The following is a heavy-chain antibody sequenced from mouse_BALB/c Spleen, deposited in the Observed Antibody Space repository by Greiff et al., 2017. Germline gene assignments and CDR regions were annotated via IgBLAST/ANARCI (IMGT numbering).Heavy chain of an antibody. V-gene: IGHV1-39*01. J-gene: IGHJ4*01. Sequence: EVKLQQTGPELVKPGSSVKISCKASGYSFTDYIMLWVKQSHGKSLEWIGNINPYYGSTSYNLKFKGKATLTVDKASSTAYMQLNSLTSEDSAVYYCARYDGYYENYYAMDYWGQGTSVTVSA. CDR2: INPYYGST. CDR1: GYSFTDYI. CDR3: ARYDGYYENYYAMDY. D-gene: IGHD2-3*01.